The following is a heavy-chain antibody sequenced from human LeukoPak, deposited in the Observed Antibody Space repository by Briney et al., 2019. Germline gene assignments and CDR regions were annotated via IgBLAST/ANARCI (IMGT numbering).Heavy chain of an antibody. CDR3: GRSDYGDYGTTY. V-gene: IGHV1-3*01. CDR2: INAGNGNT. Sequence: ASVKVSCKASGYTFTSYAMYWVRQAPGQRLEWMGWINAGNGNTKYSQKFQGRVTITRDTSASTVYMELTSLRSEDTAVYYCGRSDYGDYGTTYWGQGTLVTVSS. J-gene: IGHJ4*02. CDR1: GYTFTSYA. D-gene: IGHD4-17*01.